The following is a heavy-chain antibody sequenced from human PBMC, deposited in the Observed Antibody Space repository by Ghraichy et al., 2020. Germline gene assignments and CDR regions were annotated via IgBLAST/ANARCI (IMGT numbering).Heavy chain of an antibody. V-gene: IGHV4-39*01. Sequence: SETLSLTCTVSGGSISNNSYYWGWIRQPPGKGLEWIGTIYYSGSTYYNPSLKGRVTLSVDTSKNQFSLRLTSVTAADTAVYYCARTSSQQDPDYYFNYYGMDVWGQGTTGTFSS. CDR3: ARTSSQQDPDYYFNYYGMDV. J-gene: IGHJ6*02. CDR2: IYYSGST. CDR1: GGSISNNSYY. D-gene: IGHD2-2*01.